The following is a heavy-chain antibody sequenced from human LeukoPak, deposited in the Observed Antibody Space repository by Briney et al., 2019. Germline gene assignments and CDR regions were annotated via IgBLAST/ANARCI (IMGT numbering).Heavy chain of an antibody. CDR1: GGSISTYY. Sequence: PSETLSLTCIVSGGSISTYYWSWIRQPPGRGLEWIGYIYYTGSTNYNPSLKSRVTISLATSKNQFSLRLSSVTAADTAVYYCAKVKADSGRFFFDFWGQGTLVTVSS. V-gene: IGHV4-59*03. CDR2: IYYTGST. CDR3: AKVKADSGRFFFDF. J-gene: IGHJ4*02. D-gene: IGHD1-26*01.